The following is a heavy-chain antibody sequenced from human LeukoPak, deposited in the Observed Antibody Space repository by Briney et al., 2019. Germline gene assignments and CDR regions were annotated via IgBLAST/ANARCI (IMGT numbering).Heavy chain of an antibody. D-gene: IGHD2-21*01. J-gene: IGHJ4*02. V-gene: IGHV3-7*01. CDR2: MKGSEE. Sequence: GGSLRLSCAASGFIFSSYWMSWVRQAPGKGLEWVAKMKGSEEYYVDSVKGRFTISRDNAKNSLYLQMNSLRVDDTAVYYCTRGPRFGRGGICYSGSAPGGKGTLVT. CDR1: GFIFSSYW. CDR3: TRGPRFGRGGICYSGSAP.